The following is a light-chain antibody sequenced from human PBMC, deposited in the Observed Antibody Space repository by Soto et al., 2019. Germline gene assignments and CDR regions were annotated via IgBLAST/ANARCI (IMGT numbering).Light chain of an antibody. CDR1: QSVSIN. CDR2: GAS. Sequence: EIVMTQSPATLSVSPGERATLSCRASQSVSINLAWYQQKPGQAPRLLIYGASTRATGIPARFSGSGSGTEFPLTISSLQSEDFAVYYCQHYDKWPPWAFGQGTKVEIK. V-gene: IGKV3-15*01. CDR3: QHYDKWPPWA. J-gene: IGKJ1*01.